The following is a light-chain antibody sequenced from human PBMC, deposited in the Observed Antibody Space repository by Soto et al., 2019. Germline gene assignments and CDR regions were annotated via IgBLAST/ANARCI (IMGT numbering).Light chain of an antibody. V-gene: IGKV1-39*01. CDR1: QRISNY. J-gene: IGKJ1*01. CDR3: QQCYRSPRT. Sequence: DIQMTQSPSTLSAGVGDRVTITCRASQRISNYLNWYQQKPGKAPTLLIYAASSLQSGLPSRFSGGGSGTDFTLTINTLQPEDFATYFCQQCYRSPRTFGQGTKVEIK. CDR2: AAS.